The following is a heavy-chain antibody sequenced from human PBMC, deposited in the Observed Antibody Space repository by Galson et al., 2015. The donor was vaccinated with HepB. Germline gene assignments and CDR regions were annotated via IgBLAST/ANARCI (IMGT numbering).Heavy chain of an antibody. J-gene: IGHJ4*02. CDR3: TTRVLLAEPAPIDY. V-gene: IGHV3-15*07. CDR2: IKSIADGGTT. D-gene: IGHD2-2*01. Sequence: SLRLSCAVSGFIFNNAWLNWVRQTPGKGLEWVGRIKSIADGGTTDYAAPVKGRFSISRDDSKNTLYLQMNSLKAEDTAIYYCTTRVLLAEPAPIDYWGQGALVTVSS. CDR1: GFIFNNAW.